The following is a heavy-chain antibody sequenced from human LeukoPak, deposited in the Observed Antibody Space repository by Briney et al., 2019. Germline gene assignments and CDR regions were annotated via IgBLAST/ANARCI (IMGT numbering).Heavy chain of an antibody. CDR3: ARGPARIVVVPAFMDV. CDR1: GYTFTSYY. J-gene: IGHJ6*02. CDR2: INPSGGST. D-gene: IGHD2-2*01. Sequence: ASVKVSCKASGYTFTSYYMHWVRQAPGQGLEWMGIINPSGGSTSYAQKFQGRVTMTRDTSTSTVYMELSSLRSEDTAVYYCARGPARIVVVPAFMDVWGQGTTVTVSS. V-gene: IGHV1-46*01.